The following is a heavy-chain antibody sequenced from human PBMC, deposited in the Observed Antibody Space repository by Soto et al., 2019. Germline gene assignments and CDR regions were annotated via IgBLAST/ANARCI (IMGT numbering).Heavy chain of an antibody. D-gene: IGHD2-2*01. Sequence: SGGSLRLSCAASGFTFSSYSMNWVRQAPGKGLEWVSSISSSSSYIYYADSVKGRFTISRDNAKNSLYLQMNSLRAEDTAVYYCARGPSRTYCSSTSCSDYYYGMDVWGQGTTVTVSS. J-gene: IGHJ6*02. CDR3: ARGPSRTYCSSTSCSDYYYGMDV. CDR1: GFTFSSYS. V-gene: IGHV3-21*01. CDR2: ISSSSSYI.